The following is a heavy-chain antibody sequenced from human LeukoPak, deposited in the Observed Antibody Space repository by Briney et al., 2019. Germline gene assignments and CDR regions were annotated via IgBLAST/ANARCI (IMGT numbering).Heavy chain of an antibody. V-gene: IGHV4-4*08. D-gene: IGHD5-24*01. CDR2: IYSSGST. Sequence: SETLYLTCTVSGVSINKYYWSWIRQPPGKGLECVGYIYSSGSTNYNPSLKSRVTISLDSSKNQFSLKMTSVTAADTAVYSCARGPNYPSPSPFDYWGQGTLVTVSS. CDR3: ARGPNYPSPSPFDY. J-gene: IGHJ4*02. CDR1: GVSINKYY.